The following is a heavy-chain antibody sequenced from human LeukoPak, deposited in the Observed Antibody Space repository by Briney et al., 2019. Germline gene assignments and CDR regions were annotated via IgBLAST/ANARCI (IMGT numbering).Heavy chain of an antibody. D-gene: IGHD3-22*01. CDR2: ISGSGGST. Sequence: GGSLRLSCAASGFTFSSYWMHWVRQGPGKGLEWVSAISGSGGSTYYADSVKGRFTISRDNSKNTLYLQMNSLRAEDTAVYYCAKDSGYLSYFDYWGQGTLVTVSS. V-gene: IGHV3-23*01. CDR1: GFTFSSYW. J-gene: IGHJ4*02. CDR3: AKDSGYLSYFDY.